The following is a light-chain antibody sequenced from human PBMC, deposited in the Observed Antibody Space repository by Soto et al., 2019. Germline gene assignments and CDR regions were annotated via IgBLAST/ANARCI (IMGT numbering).Light chain of an antibody. J-gene: IGKJ5*01. V-gene: IGKV1-39*01. CDR3: QHYVERSPIT. CDR1: QRISSF. CDR2: AAS. Sequence: DIQMTQSPSSLSASVGDRVAITCRAGQRISSFLNWYQQKPGRAPKLLIYAASTLQSGVPSRFSGSGSGTDFTLTISRLEPEDFALYYCQHYVERSPITFGQGTRLEIK.